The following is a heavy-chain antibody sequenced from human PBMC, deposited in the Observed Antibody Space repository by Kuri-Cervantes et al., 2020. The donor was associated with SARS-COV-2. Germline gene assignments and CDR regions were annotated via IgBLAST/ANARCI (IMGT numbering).Heavy chain of an antibody. CDR2: IYHSGST. CDR1: GYSISSAYY. J-gene: IGHJ6*03. D-gene: IGHD6-19*01. V-gene: IGHV4-38-2*01. Sequence: SETLSLTCSVSGYSISSAYYWGWIRQPPGKGLEWIGSIYHSGSTYYNPSLKSRVTISVDTSKNQFSLKLSSVTAADTAVYYCARQSSGWYFSLWADYYMDVWGKGTTVTVSS. CDR3: ARQSSGWYFSLWADYYMDV.